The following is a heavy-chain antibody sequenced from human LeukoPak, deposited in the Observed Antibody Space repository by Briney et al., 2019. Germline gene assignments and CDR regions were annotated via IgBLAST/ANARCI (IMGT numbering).Heavy chain of an antibody. CDR2: IRSKAYGGYT. J-gene: IGHJ3*02. CDR3: TRRYNYDSSGYYYVRDAFDI. D-gene: IGHD3-22*01. V-gene: IGHV3-49*03. CDR1: GFTFSDYA. Sequence: GGSLRLSCTASGFTFSDYAMSWFRQAPGKGLEWVGFIRSKAYGGYTEYAATGKGRFTISRDDYRSIAYLQMNSLKTEDTAVYYCTRRYNYDSSGYYYVRDAFDIWGQGTMVSVSS.